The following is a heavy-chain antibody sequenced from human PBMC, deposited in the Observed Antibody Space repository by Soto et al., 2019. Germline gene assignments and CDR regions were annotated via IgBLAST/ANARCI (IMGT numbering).Heavy chain of an antibody. CDR3: AHRRGADYKGCFHY. J-gene: IGHJ4*02. CDR2: IYWSDEK. D-gene: IGHD4-4*01. V-gene: IGHV2-5*01. Sequence: QITLKESGPTLVKPTQTLTLTCTFSGFSLSTSGVGVGWIRQPPGKALEWLALIYWSDEKRYSPSLSSRLTITKDTSKNQVVLTMTNMDPVDTATYYCAHRRGADYKGCFHYWGQGTVVTVSS. CDR1: GFSLSTSGVG.